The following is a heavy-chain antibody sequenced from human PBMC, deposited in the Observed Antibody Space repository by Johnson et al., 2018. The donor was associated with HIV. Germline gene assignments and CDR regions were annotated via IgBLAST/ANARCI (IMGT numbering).Heavy chain of an antibody. D-gene: IGHD2-21*02. J-gene: IGHJ3*02. V-gene: IGHV3-66*01. CDR2: IYSGGST. CDR3: ARGTVCGGDCYSRAFDI. Sequence: EMQLVESGGGVVQPGRSLRLSCAASGFTVSSNYMSWVRQAPGKGLEWVSVIYSGGSTYYANSVKGRFTISRDNSKNTLYLQMGSLSAEDMAVYYCARGTVCGGDCYSRAFDIWGQGTMVTVSS. CDR1: GFTVSSNY.